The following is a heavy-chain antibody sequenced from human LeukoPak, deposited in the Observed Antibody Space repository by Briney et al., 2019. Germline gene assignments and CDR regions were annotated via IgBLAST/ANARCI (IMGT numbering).Heavy chain of an antibody. D-gene: IGHD6-6*01. CDR1: GFTFSDYD. J-gene: IGHJ4*02. V-gene: IGHV3-11*04. CDR3: ARMTGKYGRYYFDS. CDR2: ITSGSYTI. Sequence: GGSLRVSCAASGFTFSDYDMSWVRQAPGKGLDWISYITSGSYTINYADSVRGRFTISRDNAKNSVYLQMNSLRAEDTAVYYCARMTGKYGRYYFDSWGQGTLVTVSS.